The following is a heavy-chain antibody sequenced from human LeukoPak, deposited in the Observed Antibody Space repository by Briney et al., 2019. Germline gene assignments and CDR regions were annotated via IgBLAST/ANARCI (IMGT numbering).Heavy chain of an antibody. CDR2: IRFDATNK. V-gene: IGHV3-30*02. Sequence: GGSLRLSCAASGFIFSGSSMHWVRQAPGKGLEWVSFIRFDATNKYYADSVKGRFTISRDNSKNTLYLQMNSLRAEDTAVYYCAKDVALDGYNYYFDYWGQGTLVTVSS. D-gene: IGHD5-24*01. CDR3: AKDVALDGYNYYFDY. CDR1: GFIFSGSS. J-gene: IGHJ4*02.